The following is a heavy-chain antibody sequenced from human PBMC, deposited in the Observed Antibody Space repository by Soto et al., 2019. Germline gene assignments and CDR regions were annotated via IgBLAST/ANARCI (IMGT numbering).Heavy chain of an antibody. CDR2: IYHSGTT. Sequence: QVQLQESGPGLVKPSQTLSLTCTVSGGSISNDDYYWSWIRQPPGKGLEWIGYIYHSGTTYYNPSLTSRVSISIDTSKNQSSLKLSSVPAADPAVYYCARAYAALDYWGQGTRVTVSS. D-gene: IGHD6-13*01. CDR3: ARAYAALDY. J-gene: IGHJ4*02. CDR1: GGSISNDDYY. V-gene: IGHV4-30-4*01.